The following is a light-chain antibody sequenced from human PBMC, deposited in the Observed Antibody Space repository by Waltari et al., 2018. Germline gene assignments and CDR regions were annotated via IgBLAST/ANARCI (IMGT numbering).Light chain of an antibody. Sequence: QSALTQPASVSGSPGQSITISCTGTSSDVGAYNYVSWYQQHPGKAPKLMIYDVSKRPSGFSNRFSGSKSGNTASLTISGLQAEDEGDYYCCSYAGSSTFGFGGGTKLTVL. J-gene: IGLJ2*01. CDR2: DVS. V-gene: IGLV2-23*02. CDR3: CSYAGSSTFG. CDR1: SSDVGAYNY.